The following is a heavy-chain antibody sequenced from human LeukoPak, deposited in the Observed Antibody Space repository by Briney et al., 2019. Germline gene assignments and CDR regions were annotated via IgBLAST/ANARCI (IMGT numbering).Heavy chain of an antibody. Sequence: PSETLSLTCTVSGGSISNGDHYWSWIRQHPGKGLEWIGHIYYSGSTYYNPSLKSRVTISVDTSKNQFSLKLTSVTAADTAVYYCARWDDYGSNSAVYAFDIWGQGTMVTVSS. J-gene: IGHJ3*02. D-gene: IGHD4-23*01. V-gene: IGHV4-31*03. CDR1: GGSISNGDHY. CDR2: IYYSGST. CDR3: ARWDDYGSNSAVYAFDI.